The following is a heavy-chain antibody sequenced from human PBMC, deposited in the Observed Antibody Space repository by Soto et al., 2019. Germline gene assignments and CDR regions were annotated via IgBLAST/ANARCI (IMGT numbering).Heavy chain of an antibody. V-gene: IGHV3-30-3*01. D-gene: IGHD3-22*01. Sequence: GGSLRLSCAASGFTFSSYAMHWVRQAPGKGLEWVAVISYDGSNKYYADSVKGRFTISRDNSKNTLYLQMNSLRAEDTAVYYCARDRSEISTNYYDSSGYPDYWGQGTLVTVSS. CDR2: ISYDGSNK. CDR1: GFTFSSYA. CDR3: ARDRSEISTNYYDSSGYPDY. J-gene: IGHJ4*02.